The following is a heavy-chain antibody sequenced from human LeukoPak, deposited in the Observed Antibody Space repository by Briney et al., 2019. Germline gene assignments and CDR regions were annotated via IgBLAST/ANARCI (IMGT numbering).Heavy chain of an antibody. CDR3: ARQVSGSGSFPTYYYYYYMDV. CDR1: GYTFTRYA. D-gene: IGHD3-10*01. V-gene: IGHV7-4-1*02. J-gene: IGHJ6*03. Sequence: ASVKVSCKASGYTFTRYALNWVRQAPGQGLEWMGWLNTNTGNPTYTQGVTGRFVFSLDTSVSTAYLQISSLKAEDTAVYYCARQVSGSGSFPTYYYYYYMDVWGKGTTVTVSS. CDR2: LNTNTGNP.